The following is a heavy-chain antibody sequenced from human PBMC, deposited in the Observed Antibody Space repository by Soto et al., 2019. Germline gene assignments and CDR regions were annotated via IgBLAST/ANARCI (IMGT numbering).Heavy chain of an antibody. Sequence: EVQLVETGGGLIQPGGSLRLSCAASGFTVNNNYMSWVRQAPGKGLEWVSVIYSGGSTKYANSVRGRFTISRDKSKNTLFLQMNSLRAEDTAVYYCAREKSYGVFDQWGQGTLVTVSS. CDR1: GFTVNNNY. CDR2: IYSGGST. V-gene: IGHV3-53*02. D-gene: IGHD3-16*01. CDR3: AREKSYGVFDQ. J-gene: IGHJ5*02.